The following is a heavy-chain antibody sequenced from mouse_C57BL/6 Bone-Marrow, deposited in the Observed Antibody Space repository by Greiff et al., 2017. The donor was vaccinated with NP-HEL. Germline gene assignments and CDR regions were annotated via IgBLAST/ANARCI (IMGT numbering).Heavy chain of an antibody. CDR2: IDPEDGDT. J-gene: IGHJ1*03. D-gene: IGHD2-12*01. CDR1: GFNIKDYY. Sequence: EVQLQQSGAELVRPGASVKLSCTASGFNIKDYYMHWVKQRPEQGLEWIGRIDPEDGDTEYAPQFQGKATMTADTASNTAYLQLSSLTSEDTAVDYGTTVGYYSYWYFDVWGTGTTVTVSS. CDR3: TTVGYYSYWYFDV. V-gene: IGHV14-1*01.